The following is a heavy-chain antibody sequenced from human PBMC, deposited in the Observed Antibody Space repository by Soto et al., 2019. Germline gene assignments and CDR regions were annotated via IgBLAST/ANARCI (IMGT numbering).Heavy chain of an antibody. CDR2: IYHSGST. Sequence: QLQLQESGSGLVKPSQTLSLTCAVSGGSISSGGYSWSWIRQPPGKGLEWIGYIYHSGSTYYNPSLKSRGPISVDRSKKPFSLELSSVTAADTAVDYLSRDGPIVRGGIDLWGQGTLVTVSS. CDR1: GGSISSGGYS. J-gene: IGHJ5*02. CDR3: SRDGPIVRGGIDL. D-gene: IGHD3-10*02. V-gene: IGHV4-30-2*01.